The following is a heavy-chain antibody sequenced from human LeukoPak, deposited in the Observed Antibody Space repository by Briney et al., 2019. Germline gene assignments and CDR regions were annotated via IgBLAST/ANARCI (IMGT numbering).Heavy chain of an antibody. J-gene: IGHJ3*02. Sequence: PGGSLRLSXAASGFTFSDYNMNWVRQAPGEGMEWVSYISSTSSTIYYADSVKGRFTISRDNAKHSLYLQMNSLRAEDTAVYYCARDFRFGEKTDDAFDIWGQGTMVTVSS. CDR3: ARDFRFGEKTDDAFDI. V-gene: IGHV3-48*01. D-gene: IGHD3-10*01. CDR2: ISSTSSTI. CDR1: GFTFSDYN.